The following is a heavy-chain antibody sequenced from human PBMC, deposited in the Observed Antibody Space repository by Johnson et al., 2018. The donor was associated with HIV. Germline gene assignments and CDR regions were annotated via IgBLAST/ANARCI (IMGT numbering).Heavy chain of an antibody. Sequence: HVQLVESGGGLVQPGGSLRLSCAASAFTFSSFAMSWVRQAPGKGLEWVAVISYDGNNKYYADSVKGRFTISRDNSKNTLYLQMNSLRAEDTAVYYCAATYYYDSSGSRYPFDIWGQGTMVTVSS. J-gene: IGHJ3*02. CDR1: AFTFSSFA. V-gene: IGHV3-30*03. D-gene: IGHD3-22*01. CDR3: AATYYYDSSGSRYPFDI. CDR2: ISYDGNNK.